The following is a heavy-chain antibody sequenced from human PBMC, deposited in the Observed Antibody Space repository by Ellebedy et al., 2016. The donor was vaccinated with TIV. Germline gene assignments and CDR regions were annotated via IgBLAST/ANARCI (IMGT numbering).Heavy chain of an antibody. CDR1: GYSFTNYW. V-gene: IGHV5-51*01. CDR3: ATEVAGADFDN. J-gene: IGHJ4*02. D-gene: IGHD6-19*01. Sequence: GESLKISCKGSGYSFTNYWIGCVRQLPAKGLEWRGIISPGDSDTRSSPSFQGQVTISADKSISTAYLQWISLKASDTAMYDCATEVAGADFDNWGQGTLVTVSS. CDR2: ISPGDSDT.